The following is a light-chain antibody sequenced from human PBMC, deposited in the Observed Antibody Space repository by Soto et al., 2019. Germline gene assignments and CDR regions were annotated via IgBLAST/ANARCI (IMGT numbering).Light chain of an antibody. Sequence: EIVLTQSPGTLSLSPGERATLSCRASQSVSSSYLAWYQQKPGQAPRLLIYGASSRATGIPDRFSGSGSGTEFTLTISSLQSEDFAVYHCQQRSNWPPTFGQGTKVDIK. J-gene: IGKJ1*01. CDR2: GAS. V-gene: IGKV3D-20*02. CDR3: QQRSNWPPT. CDR1: QSVSSSY.